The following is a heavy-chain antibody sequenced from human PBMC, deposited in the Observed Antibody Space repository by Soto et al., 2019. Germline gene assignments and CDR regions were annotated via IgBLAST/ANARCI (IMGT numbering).Heavy chain of an antibody. CDR2: IDPSDSYT. Sequence: PGESLKISCKGSGYSFTSYWISWVRQMPGKGLEWMGRIDPSDSYTNYSPSFQGHVTISADKSISTAYLQWSSLKASDTAMYYCARQVIAATFYPLFPYGMDVWGQGTTVTVSS. CDR3: ARQVIAATFYPLFPYGMDV. V-gene: IGHV5-10-1*01. J-gene: IGHJ6*02. CDR1: GYSFTSYW. D-gene: IGHD6-13*01.